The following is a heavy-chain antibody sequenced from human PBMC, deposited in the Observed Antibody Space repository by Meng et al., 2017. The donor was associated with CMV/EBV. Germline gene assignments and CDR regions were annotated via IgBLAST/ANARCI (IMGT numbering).Heavy chain of an antibody. Sequence: GESLKISCAASGFTFSSYGMHWVRQAPGKGLEWVAFIRCDGSNKYYADSVKGRFTISRDNSKNTLYLQMNSLRAEDTAVYYCAKKAGGSGGWGQGTLVTVSS. D-gene: IGHD3-10*01. CDR1: GFTFSSYG. CDR2: IRCDGSNK. CDR3: AKKAGGSGG. J-gene: IGHJ4*02. V-gene: IGHV3-30*02.